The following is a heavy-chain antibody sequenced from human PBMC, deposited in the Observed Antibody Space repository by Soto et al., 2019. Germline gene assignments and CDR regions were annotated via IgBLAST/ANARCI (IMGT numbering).Heavy chain of an antibody. D-gene: IGHD3-22*01. CDR3: ASVPYYYDSSGYANDY. CDR2: INPSGGST. Sequence: ASVKVSCKASGYTFTSYYMHWARQAPVQGLEWTGIINPSGGSTSYAQKFQGRVTMTRDTSTSTVYMELSSLRSEDTAVYYCASVPYYYDSSGYANDYWGQGTLVTVSS. J-gene: IGHJ4*02. V-gene: IGHV1-46*01. CDR1: GYTFTSYY.